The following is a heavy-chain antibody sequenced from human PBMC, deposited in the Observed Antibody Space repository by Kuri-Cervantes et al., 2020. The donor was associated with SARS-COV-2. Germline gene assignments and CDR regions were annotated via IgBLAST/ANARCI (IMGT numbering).Heavy chain of an antibody. D-gene: IGHD3-3*01. CDR2: IYYSGST. V-gene: IGHV4-59*01. CDR3: ARTRFLEWSYIQH. CDR1: GGSISSYY. J-gene: IGHJ1*01. Sequence: SETLSLTCTVSGGSISSYYWSWIRQPPGKGLEWIGYIYYSGSTNYNPSLKSRVTISVDTSKNQFSLKLSSVTAADTAVYYCARTRFLEWSYIQHWGQSTLVTVSS.